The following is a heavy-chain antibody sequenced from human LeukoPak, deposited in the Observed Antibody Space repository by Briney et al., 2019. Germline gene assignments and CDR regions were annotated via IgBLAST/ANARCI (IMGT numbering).Heavy chain of an antibody. D-gene: IGHD3-22*01. CDR1: GYTFTSYG. CDR3: ARDLGYYEIRGD. Sequence: ASVKVSCKASGYTFTSYGISWVRQAPGQGREWMGWISAYNGNTNYEQKIQGRVTMTTDTSTSTAYMELRSLRSDDTAVYYCARDLGYYEIRGDWGQGTLVTVSS. V-gene: IGHV1-18*01. CDR2: ISAYNGNT. J-gene: IGHJ4*02.